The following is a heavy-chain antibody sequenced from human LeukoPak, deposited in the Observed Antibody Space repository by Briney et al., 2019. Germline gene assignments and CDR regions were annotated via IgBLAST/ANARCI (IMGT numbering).Heavy chain of an antibody. CDR2: INPDSGGT. CDR1: GYTFTGYY. CDR3: ARSERYYYGSGSRTMEPANWFDP. D-gene: IGHD3-10*01. Sequence: ASVKVSCKASGYTFTGYYMHWVRQAPGQGLEWVGWINPDSGGTNYAQKFQGRVTMTRDTSIRTAYMELSRLRSDDTAVYYCARSERYYYGSGSRTMEPANWFDPWGQGTLVTVSS. V-gene: IGHV1-2*02. J-gene: IGHJ5*02.